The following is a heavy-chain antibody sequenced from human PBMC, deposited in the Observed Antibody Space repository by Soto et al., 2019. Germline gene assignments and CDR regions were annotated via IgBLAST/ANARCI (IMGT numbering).Heavy chain of an antibody. J-gene: IGHJ5*02. CDR1: GGSISSYY. CDR3: ASNGYDYPNWFDP. CDR2: MHYSGST. V-gene: IGHV4-59*01. D-gene: IGHD3-22*01. Sequence: SETLSLTYTVSGGSISSYYWSWIRQPPGKGLEWIGYMHYSGSTNYNPSLKSRVTISVDTSKNQFSLKLRSVTAADTAVYYCASNGYDYPNWFDPWGQGTLVTVSS.